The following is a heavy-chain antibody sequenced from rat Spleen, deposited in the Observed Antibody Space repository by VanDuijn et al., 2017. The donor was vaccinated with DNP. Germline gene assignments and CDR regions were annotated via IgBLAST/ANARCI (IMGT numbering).Heavy chain of an antibody. Sequence: EVQLVESGGGLVQPGRSLKLSCVASGFTFNKYWMTWIRQVPGKGLEWVAAITSSGGSTYYPDSVKGRFTISRDNAKSTLYLQMDSLRSEDTATYYGATSGGAWGQGTSVTVSS. CDR2: ITSSGGST. D-gene: IGHD4-3*01. CDR3: ATSGGA. J-gene: IGHJ4*01. CDR1: GFTFNKYW. V-gene: IGHV5-31*01.